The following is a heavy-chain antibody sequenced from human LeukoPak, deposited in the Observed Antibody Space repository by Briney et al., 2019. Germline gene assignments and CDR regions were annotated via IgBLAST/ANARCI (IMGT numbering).Heavy chain of an antibody. CDR3: VRDGIVGTSLPHDV. V-gene: IGHV1-46*01. CDR1: GYTFSDYY. J-gene: IGHJ4*02. CDR2: INPNGGTS. D-gene: IGHD1-26*01. Sequence: ASVKVSCKASGYTFSDYYIHWARQAPGQGFEWMGIINPNGGTSNYAQKFEGRVTMTGDKSTSTVFMELSSLRSEDTAVYYCVRDGIVGTSLPHDVWGQGTLVTVSS.